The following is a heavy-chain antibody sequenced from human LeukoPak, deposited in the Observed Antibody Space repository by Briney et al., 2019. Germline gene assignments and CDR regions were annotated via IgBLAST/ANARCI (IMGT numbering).Heavy chain of an antibody. Sequence: GGSLRLSCAASGFTFSSYSMNWVRQAPGKGLEWVSSISSSSSYIYYADSVKGRFTISRDNAKNTLYLQMNSLRADDTAVYYCARVRTSGSYFNYGGRGPLVTVSS. CDR3: ARVRTSGSYFNY. CDR2: ISSSSSYI. CDR1: GFTFSSYS. D-gene: IGHD6-19*01. J-gene: IGHJ4*02. V-gene: IGHV3-21*01.